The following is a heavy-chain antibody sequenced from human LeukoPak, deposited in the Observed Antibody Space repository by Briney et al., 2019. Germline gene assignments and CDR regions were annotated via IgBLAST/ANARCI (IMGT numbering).Heavy chain of an antibody. J-gene: IGHJ4*02. Sequence: SETLSLTCTVSGGSISSSSYYWGWIRQPPGKGLEWIGSIYYSGSIYYNPSLKSRVTISVDTSKNQFSLKLSSVTAADTAVYYCARDRILQPDYWGQGTLVTVSS. CDR2: IYYSGSI. CDR3: ARDRILQPDY. V-gene: IGHV4-39*07. CDR1: GGSISSSSYY.